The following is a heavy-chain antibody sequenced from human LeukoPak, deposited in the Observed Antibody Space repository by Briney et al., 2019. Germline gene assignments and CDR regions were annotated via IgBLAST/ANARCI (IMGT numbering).Heavy chain of an antibody. CDR3: ARQHDSYYYYYIDL. J-gene: IGHJ6*03. Sequence: SETLSLTCGVSGYSISNGYYWVWIRQPPGRGLEWIGSLYHSDSAYYNTSLRSRVSMSVDTSKNQFSLTLTFVTAADTAVYYCARQHDSYYYYYIDLWGSGTTVTVSS. V-gene: IGHV4-38-2*01. CDR1: GYSISNGYY. CDR2: LYHSDSA.